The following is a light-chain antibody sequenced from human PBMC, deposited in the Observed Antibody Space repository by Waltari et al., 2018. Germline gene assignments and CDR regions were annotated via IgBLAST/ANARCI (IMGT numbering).Light chain of an antibody. CDR2: YDS. CDR3: QVWDSSRDHGV. CDR1: NIGRKT. J-gene: IGLJ1*01. V-gene: IGLV3-21*04. Sequence: SYVLTQPPSVSVAPGETARITCGGHNIGRKTVHWYQQKPGQTPVVVISYDSDRPSGIPERFSGSNSGNTATLTISRVEAGDEANYYCQVWDSSRDHGVFGTGTKVTVL.